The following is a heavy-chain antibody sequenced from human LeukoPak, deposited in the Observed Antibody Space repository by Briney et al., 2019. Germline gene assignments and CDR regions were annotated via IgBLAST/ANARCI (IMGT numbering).Heavy chain of an antibody. CDR2: ISSNGGIT. D-gene: IGHD2-15*01. CDR1: GFTFSNYA. CDR3: VKDKYPVVVAATLDY. J-gene: IGHJ4*02. V-gene: IGHV3-64D*09. Sequence: GESLRLSCSASGFTFSNYAMHWVRQAPGKGHEYVSDISSNGGITYYADSVKGRFTVSRDNSKNMLYLQMNSLRAEDTAVYYCVKDKYPVVVAATLDYWGQGILVTVSS.